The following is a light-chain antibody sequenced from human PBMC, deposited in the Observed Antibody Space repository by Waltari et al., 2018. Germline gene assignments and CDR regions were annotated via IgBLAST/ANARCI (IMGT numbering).Light chain of an antibody. CDR3: QQYGSSRPYT. CDR2: GAS. J-gene: IGKJ2*01. V-gene: IGKV3-20*01. CDR1: QTVGSNF. Sequence: EIVLTQSPGTLSLSPGERATLSCKASQTVGSNFLAWYQQRPGQAPRLLIHGASDRDAGIPDRFSGSGYGTDFILTISRLEPQDSAVYFCQQYGSSRPYTFGQGTKLEI.